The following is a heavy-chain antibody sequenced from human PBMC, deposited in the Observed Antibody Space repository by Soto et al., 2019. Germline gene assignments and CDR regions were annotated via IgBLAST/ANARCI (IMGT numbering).Heavy chain of an antibody. Sequence: EVQLLESGGGLVQPGGSLRLSCAASGFTFSSYAMSWVRQAPGKGLEWVSAISGSGGSTYYADSVKGRFTISRDNSKNTWYLQMYSLRVEDTAVYYCAKDIRTHPQGPGDYWGQGTLVTVSS. V-gene: IGHV3-23*01. CDR2: ISGSGGST. CDR1: GFTFSSYA. J-gene: IGHJ4*02. CDR3: AKDIRTHPQGPGDY.